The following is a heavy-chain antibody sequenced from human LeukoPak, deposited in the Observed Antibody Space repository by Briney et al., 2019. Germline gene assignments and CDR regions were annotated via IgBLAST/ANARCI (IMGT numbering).Heavy chain of an antibody. CDR1: GYTFTSYS. V-gene: IGHV1-18*01. Sequence: ASVKVSCKASGYTFTSYSIRWVRQGPGQGPGFMGFISAYNGNTNYAQKLQGRVTMTTDTSTSTAYMALRSLRSDDTAVYYCAREAAAGGNPAPNWFDPWGQGTLVTVSS. CDR3: AREAAAGGNPAPNWFDP. J-gene: IGHJ5*02. D-gene: IGHD6-13*01. CDR2: ISAYNGNT.